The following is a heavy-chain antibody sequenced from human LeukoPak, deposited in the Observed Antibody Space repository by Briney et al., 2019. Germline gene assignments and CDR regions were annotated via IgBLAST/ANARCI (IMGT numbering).Heavy chain of an antibody. V-gene: IGHV4-39*01. CDR3: ARPGSSSWGEIDY. CDR2: IYFSGST. Sequence: SATLSLTCTVSGGSIRSSGYYWGWIRQPPGKGLEWVGRIYFSGSTYYNPSLKGRVTISADTSKNQFSLKLTSVTAADTAVYYCARPGSSSWGEIDYWGQGTLVTVSP. CDR1: GGSIRSSGYY. D-gene: IGHD6-6*01. J-gene: IGHJ4*02.